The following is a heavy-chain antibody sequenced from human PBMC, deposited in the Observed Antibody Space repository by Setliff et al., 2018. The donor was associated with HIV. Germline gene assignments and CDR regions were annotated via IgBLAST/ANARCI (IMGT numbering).Heavy chain of an antibody. CDR1: GFTFSSYS. V-gene: IGHV3-21*01. Sequence: PGGSLRLSCAASGFTFSSYSMNWVRQAPGKGLEWVSFISRTSSYIYYADSLKGRFTISRDNANNSLYLQMNNLRAEDTAVYYCARDRIWQQSDHWGQGTLVTVSS. CDR2: ISRTSSYI. J-gene: IGHJ4*02. CDR3: ARDRIWQQSDH. D-gene: IGHD6-13*01.